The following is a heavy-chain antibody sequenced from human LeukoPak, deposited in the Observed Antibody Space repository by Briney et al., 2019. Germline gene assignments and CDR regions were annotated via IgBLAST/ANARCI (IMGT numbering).Heavy chain of an antibody. D-gene: IGHD2-21*02. CDR2: ISSSGSTI. Sequence: GGSLRLSCAASGFTFSDYYMSWIRQAPGKGLEWVSYISSSGSTIYYADSVKGRFTISRDNAKNSLYLQMSSLRAEDTAVYYCARAYCGGDCYADYWGQGTLVTVSS. J-gene: IGHJ4*02. CDR3: ARAYCGGDCYADY. CDR1: GFTFSDYY. V-gene: IGHV3-11*01.